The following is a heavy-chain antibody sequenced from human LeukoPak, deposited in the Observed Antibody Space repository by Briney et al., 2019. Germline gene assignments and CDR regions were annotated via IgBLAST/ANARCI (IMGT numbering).Heavy chain of an antibody. CDR1: GFTFSNYA. J-gene: IGHJ4*02. D-gene: IGHD2-15*01. Sequence: GGSLRLSCAASGFTFSNYAMSWVRQAPGRGLEWVSAISGSGGCTFYADSVKGRFTISRDNSKNTLHLQMNSLRAEDTAVYQCARQLGYCSDGSCYFDFWGQGTLVTVSS. CDR3: ARQLGYCSDGSCYFDF. V-gene: IGHV3-23*01. CDR2: ISGSGGCT.